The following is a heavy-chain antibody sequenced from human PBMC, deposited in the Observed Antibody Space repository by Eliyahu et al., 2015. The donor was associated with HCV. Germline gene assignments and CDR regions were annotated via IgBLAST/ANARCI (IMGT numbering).Heavy chain of an antibody. V-gene: IGHV4-59*01. CDR1: GGSXTXXX. J-gene: IGHJ5*02. Sequence: QVQLQESGPGLVKPSETLSLTCTVXGGSXTXXXWSWXRQPPGKGLEVSGLVHYSGXTNHHPPLKSRVTISVDTSKNQFSLXLTSVTAADTAVYYCASGGGGIAVAGTGGWFDPWGQGTLVTVSS. D-gene: IGHD6-19*01. CDR3: ASGGGGIAVAGTGGWFDP. CDR2: VHYSGXT.